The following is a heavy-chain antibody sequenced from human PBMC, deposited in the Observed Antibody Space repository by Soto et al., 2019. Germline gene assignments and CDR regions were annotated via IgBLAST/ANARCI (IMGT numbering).Heavy chain of an antibody. CDR3: AGAAAGTDWFDP. CDR2: INPSGGST. V-gene: IGHV1-46*03. J-gene: IGHJ5*02. D-gene: IGHD6-13*01. Sequence: ASVKVSCKASGYTFTSYYMHWVRQAPGQGLEWMGIINPSGGSTSYAQKFQGRVTMTRDTSTSTVYMELSSLRSEDTAVYYCAGAAAGTDWFDPWGQGTLVTVSS. CDR1: GYTFTSYY.